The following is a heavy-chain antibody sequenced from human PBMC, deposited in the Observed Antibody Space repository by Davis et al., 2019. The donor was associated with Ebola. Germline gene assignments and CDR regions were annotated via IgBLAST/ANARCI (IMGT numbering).Heavy chain of an antibody. Sequence: AASVKVSCKASGYTFTRYDINWVRQATGQGLEWMGWMNPNSGNTGYAQKFQGRVTMTRNTSISTAYMELSSLRSEDTAVYYCARTKLAAAGRNWFDPWGQGTLVTVSS. CDR1: GYTFTRYD. J-gene: IGHJ5*02. CDR2: MNPNSGNT. D-gene: IGHD6-13*01. V-gene: IGHV1-8*01. CDR3: ARTKLAAAGRNWFDP.